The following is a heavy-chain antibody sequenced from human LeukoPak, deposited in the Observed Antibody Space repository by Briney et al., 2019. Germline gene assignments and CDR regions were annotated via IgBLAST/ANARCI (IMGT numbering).Heavy chain of an antibody. CDR2: IYYSGST. D-gene: IGHD6-19*01. CDR1: GGSISSYY. CDR3: ARGNKQRLVSHWVGTFDY. J-gene: IGHJ4*02. V-gene: IGHV4-59*01. Sequence: SETLSLTCTVSGGSISSYYWSWIRQPPGKGLEWIGYIYYSGSTNYNPSLKSRVTISVDTSKNQFSLKLSSVTAADTAVYYCARGNKQRLVSHWVGTFDYWGQGTLVTVSS.